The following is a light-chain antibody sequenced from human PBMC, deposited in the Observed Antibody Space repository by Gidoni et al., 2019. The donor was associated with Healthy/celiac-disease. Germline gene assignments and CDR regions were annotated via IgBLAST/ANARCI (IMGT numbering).Light chain of an antibody. CDR1: QDISNY. CDR2: DAS. CDR3: QQYDNLPIT. Sequence: DIQMTQSPSSQSASVGDSITITCQASQDISNYLNWYQQKPGRARKLLIYDASKLETGVPSRFDGRGSVTDFTFTISSLQPKDIAAYYYQQYDNLPITFGQGTRLEIK. V-gene: IGKV1-33*01. J-gene: IGKJ5*01.